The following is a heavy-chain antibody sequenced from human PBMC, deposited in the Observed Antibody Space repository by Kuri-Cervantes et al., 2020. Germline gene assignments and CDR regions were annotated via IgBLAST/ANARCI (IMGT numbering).Heavy chain of an antibody. Sequence: GESLKISCAASGFTFSSYSMNWVRQAPGKGLEWVANIKQDGSEKYYVDSVKGRFTISRDNAKNSLYLQMNSLRAEDTAVYYCARTYGDYVFFHFDYWGQGTLVTVSS. CDR1: GFTFSSYS. J-gene: IGHJ4*02. CDR2: IKQDGSEK. D-gene: IGHD4-17*01. CDR3: ARTYGDYVFFHFDY. V-gene: IGHV3-7*01.